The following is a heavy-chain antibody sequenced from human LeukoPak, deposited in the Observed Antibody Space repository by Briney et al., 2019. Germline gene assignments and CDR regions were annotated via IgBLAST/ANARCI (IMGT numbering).Heavy chain of an antibody. V-gene: IGHV3-48*02. Sequence: GGSLRLSCAASGFTFSSYSMNWVRQAPGKGLEWVSYIRSSSNTIYYADSVKGRFTISRDDVKSSLYLQMNSLRDEDTAVYYCARGPYSGSYYRWYFDLWGRGTLVTVSS. D-gene: IGHD1-26*01. J-gene: IGHJ2*01. CDR1: GFTFSSYS. CDR3: ARGPYSGSYYRWYFDL. CDR2: IRSSSNTI.